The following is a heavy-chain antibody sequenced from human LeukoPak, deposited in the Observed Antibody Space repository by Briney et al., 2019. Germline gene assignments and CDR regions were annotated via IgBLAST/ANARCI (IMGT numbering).Heavy chain of an antibody. V-gene: IGHV3-21*01. D-gene: IGHD3-16*01. CDR2: ISRDSRTI. CDR3: ATSPPGGPIDN. CDR1: GFTFSFYS. Sequence: GGSLRLSCAASGFTFSFYSMNWVRQTPGQGLEWGSIISRDSRTIFYADSVKGRFTVSRDNARNSLSLQMDSLRAEDTGVYYCATSPPGGPIDNWGQGTLVTVS. J-gene: IGHJ4*02.